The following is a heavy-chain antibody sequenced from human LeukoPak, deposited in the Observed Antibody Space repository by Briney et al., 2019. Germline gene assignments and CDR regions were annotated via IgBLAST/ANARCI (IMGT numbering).Heavy chain of an antibody. D-gene: IGHD3-10*01. Sequence: ASVKVSCKASGYTFTSYGISWVRQAPGQGLEWMGWISAYNGNTNYAQKLQGRVTMTTDTSTSTAYMELRSLRSDDTAVYYCARDLCYYGSGSYYLFDYWGQGTLVTVSS. J-gene: IGHJ4*02. CDR3: ARDLCYYGSGSYYLFDY. V-gene: IGHV1-18*01. CDR2: ISAYNGNT. CDR1: GYTFTSYG.